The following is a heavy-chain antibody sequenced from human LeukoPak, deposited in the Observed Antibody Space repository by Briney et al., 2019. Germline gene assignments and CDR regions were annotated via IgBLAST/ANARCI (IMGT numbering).Heavy chain of an antibody. CDR1: GFTFSSYS. Sequence: GGSLRLSCAASGFTFSSYSMNWVRQAPGKGLEWVSSISSSSSYIYYADSVKGRLTISRDNAKNSLYLQMNSLRAEDTAVYYCARDRGIAAAGTSGWFDPWGQGTLVTVSS. V-gene: IGHV3-21*01. D-gene: IGHD6-13*01. J-gene: IGHJ5*02. CDR2: ISSSSSYI. CDR3: ARDRGIAAAGTSGWFDP.